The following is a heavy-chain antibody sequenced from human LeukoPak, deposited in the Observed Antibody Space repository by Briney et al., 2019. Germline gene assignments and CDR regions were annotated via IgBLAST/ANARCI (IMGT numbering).Heavy chain of an antibody. Sequence: SETLSLTCFVSGGSMTRSYWNWVRQPPGKGLELIGNIDDSGNTNYSPSLKNRITISVYTYKKQISLLLKSLTAAATAGDFCSRDSSTAALPYMDVWGKGTTVTVSS. CDR3: SRDSSTAALPYMDV. D-gene: IGHD2-2*01. CDR1: GGSMTRSY. V-gene: IGHV4-59*01. J-gene: IGHJ6*03. CDR2: IDDSGNT.